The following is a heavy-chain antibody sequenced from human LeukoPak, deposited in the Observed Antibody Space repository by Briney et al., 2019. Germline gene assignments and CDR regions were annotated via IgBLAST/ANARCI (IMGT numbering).Heavy chain of an antibody. Sequence: GGSLRLSCAASGFTFSSYWMHWVRQAPGKGLVWVSRINSDGSSTSYADSVKGRFTISRDNAKNTLYLQMNSLRAEDTAVYYCAKEWTGDYGDSPYRYFDLWGRGTLVTVSS. CDR2: INSDGSST. CDR1: GFTFSSYW. V-gene: IGHV3-74*01. CDR3: AKEWTGDYGDSPYRYFDL. D-gene: IGHD4-17*01. J-gene: IGHJ2*01.